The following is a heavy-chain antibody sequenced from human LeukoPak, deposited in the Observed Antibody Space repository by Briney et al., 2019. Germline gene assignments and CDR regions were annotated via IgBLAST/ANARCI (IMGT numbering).Heavy chain of an antibody. V-gene: IGHV3-21*01. CDR3: ARVGASHAFDI. J-gene: IGHJ3*02. CDR1: GFTFSSYS. CDR2: ISSSSSYI. D-gene: IGHD1-26*01. Sequence: GGSLRLSCAASGFTFSSYSMNWVRQAPGKGLEWVSSISSSSSYIYYADSVKGRFTISRDNAKNSLYLQMNSLRAKDTAVYYCARVGASHAFDIWGQGTMVTVSS.